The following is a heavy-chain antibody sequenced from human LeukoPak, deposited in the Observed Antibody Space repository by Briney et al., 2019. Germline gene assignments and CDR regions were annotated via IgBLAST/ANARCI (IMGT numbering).Heavy chain of an antibody. CDR1: GYTFTGYY. CDR3: ARAQGPVATPDY. D-gene: IGHD5-12*01. CDR2: INPNSGGT. V-gene: IGHV1-2*02. J-gene: IGHJ4*02. Sequence: ASVKVSCKASGYTFTGYYMHWVRQAPGQGLEWMGWINPNSGGTNYAQKFQGRVTMTRGTSISTAYMELSRLRSDDTAVYYFARAQGPVATPDYWGQGTLVTVSS.